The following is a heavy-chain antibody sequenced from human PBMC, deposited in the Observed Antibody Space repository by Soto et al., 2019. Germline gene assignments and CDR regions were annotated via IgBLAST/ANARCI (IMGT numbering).Heavy chain of an antibody. CDR3: ARAIYNSGWWGDS. V-gene: IGHV3-48*01. CDR2: ISSSSGTI. Sequence: EVQLVESGGGLVQPGGSLRLSCAASGFTFSSYSMNWVRQAPGKGLEWVSYISSSSGTIYYADSVKGRFTISRDNAKNSPYLQMNSLRAEDTAVYYCARAIYNSGWWGDSWGQGTLVTVSS. D-gene: IGHD6-19*01. CDR1: GFTFSSYS. J-gene: IGHJ4*02.